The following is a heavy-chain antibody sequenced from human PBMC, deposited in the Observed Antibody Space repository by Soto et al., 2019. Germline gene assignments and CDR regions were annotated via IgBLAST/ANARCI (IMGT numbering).Heavy chain of an antibody. J-gene: IGHJ3*02. Sequence: QVPLVQSGAEVKKPGSSVKVSCKASGGTFSSYAISWVRQAPGQGLEWMGGIIPIFGTANYAQKFQGRVTITADESTSTAYMELSSLRSEDTAVYYCARWVRYCSGGSCYYAFDIWGQGTMVTVSS. CDR3: ARWVRYCSGGSCYYAFDI. V-gene: IGHV1-69*01. CDR1: GGTFSSYA. CDR2: IIPIFGTA. D-gene: IGHD2-15*01.